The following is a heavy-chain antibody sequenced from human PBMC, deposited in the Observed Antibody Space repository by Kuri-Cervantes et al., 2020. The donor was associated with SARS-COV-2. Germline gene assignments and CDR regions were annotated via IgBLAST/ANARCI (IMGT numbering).Heavy chain of an antibody. CDR2: ISGSSRTT. J-gene: IGHJ4*02. CDR3: ARLDYLD. V-gene: IGHV3-48*02. D-gene: IGHD3-16*01. CDR1: GLTFRNYS. Sequence: ETLSLTCAASGLTFRNYSLNWVRQAPGKGLEWVSYISGSSRTTFYAESVKGRFTISRDNAKNSLYLQMNSLRDEDTAVYYCARLDYLDWGQGTLVTVSS.